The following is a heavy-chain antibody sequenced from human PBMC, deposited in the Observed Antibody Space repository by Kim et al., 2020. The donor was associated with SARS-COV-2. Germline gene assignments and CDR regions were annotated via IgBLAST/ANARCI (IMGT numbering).Heavy chain of an antibody. J-gene: IGHJ4*02. CDR3: AKDRVPGIAAAGRPFGY. V-gene: IGHV3-30*18. Sequence: GGSLRLSCAASGFTFSTYGMHWVRQAPGKGLEWVAVISYDGSNQYYADSVKGRFTISRDNSKNTLYLQMNSLRTEDTAVYYCAKDRVPGIAAAGRPFGYWGQGTLVTVSS. CDR2: ISYDGSNQ. D-gene: IGHD6-13*01. CDR1: GFTFSTYG.